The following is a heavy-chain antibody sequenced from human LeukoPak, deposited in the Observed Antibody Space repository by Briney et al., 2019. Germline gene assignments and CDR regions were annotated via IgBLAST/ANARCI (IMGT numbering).Heavy chain of an antibody. J-gene: IGHJ3*02. CDR2: ISSSSSYI. V-gene: IGHV3-21*04. CDR1: GFTFSTYN. CDR3: AKRVVPAAIVSVDAFDI. Sequence: GGSLRLSCAASGFTFSTYNVNWVRQAPGKGLEWVSSISSSSSYIYYADSVKGRFTISRDNSKNTLYLQMNSLRAEDTAVYYCAKRVVPAAIVSVDAFDIWGQGTMVTVSS. D-gene: IGHD2-2*02.